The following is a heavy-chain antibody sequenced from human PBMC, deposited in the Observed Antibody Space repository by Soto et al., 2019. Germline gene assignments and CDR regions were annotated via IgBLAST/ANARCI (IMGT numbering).Heavy chain of an antibody. V-gene: IGHV4-31*03. CDR1: GGSISSGGYY. CDR2: IYYSGST. J-gene: IGHJ6*03. D-gene: IGHD3-3*01. Sequence: PSETLSLTCTVSGGSISSGGYYWSWIRQHPGKGLEWIGYIYYSGSTYYNPSLKSRVTTSVDTSKNQFSLKLSSVTAADTAVYYCARVKSFDDFLSAPNSGYYYYMDVWGKGTTVTVSS. CDR3: ARVKSFDDFLSAPNSGYYYYMDV.